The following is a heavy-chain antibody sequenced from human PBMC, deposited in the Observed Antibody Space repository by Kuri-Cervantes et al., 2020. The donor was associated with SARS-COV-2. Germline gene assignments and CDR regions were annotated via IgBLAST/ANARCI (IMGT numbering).Heavy chain of an antibody. J-gene: IGHJ6*02. CDR3: ARERYGDYVSPYQYYGMDV. CDR1: GLTVRSNY. V-gene: IGHV3-53*01. D-gene: IGHD4-17*01. CDR2: IYSGGST. Sequence: GGSLRLSCAASGLTVRSNYMSWVRQAPGKGLEWVSVIYSGGSTYYADSVKGRFTISRDSSKNMLYLQVNSLRAEDTAVYYCARERYGDYVSPYQYYGMDVWGQGTTVTVSS.